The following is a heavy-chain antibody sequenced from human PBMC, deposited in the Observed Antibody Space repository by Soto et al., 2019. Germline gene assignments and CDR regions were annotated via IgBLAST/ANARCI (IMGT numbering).Heavy chain of an antibody. D-gene: IGHD4-4*01. V-gene: IGHV3-64D*06. Sequence: GGSLRLSCSASGFPFSRFAIHWVRQSPGKGLVYVSGISFNGGDTYHADSVKGRFSISRDNSKNTVYLQMSSLRAEDTAVYYCVKDGAVTFSGWFFDYWGQGTLVTVSS. CDR2: ISFNGGDT. CDR1: GFPFSRFA. CDR3: VKDGAVTFSGWFFDY. J-gene: IGHJ4*02.